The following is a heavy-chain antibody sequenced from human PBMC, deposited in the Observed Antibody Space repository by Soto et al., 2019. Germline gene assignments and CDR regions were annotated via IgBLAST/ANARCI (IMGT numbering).Heavy chain of an antibody. Sequence: VKVSCKASGYPFTSYDINWVRQATGQGLEWMGWMNHNRGNTGYAQKLTGRVTMTRNTSISTAYMELSSLRSEDTAVYYCARGSGTTDIGYYLYGMDIWGQGTTVTVYS. V-gene: IGHV1-8*01. CDR3: ARGSGTTDIGYYLYGMDI. D-gene: IGHD2-15*01. CDR1: GYPFTSYD. J-gene: IGHJ6*02. CDR2: MNHNRGNT.